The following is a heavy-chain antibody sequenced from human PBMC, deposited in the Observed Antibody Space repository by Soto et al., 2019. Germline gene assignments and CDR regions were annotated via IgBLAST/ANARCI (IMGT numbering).Heavy chain of an antibody. D-gene: IGHD3-3*01. CDR2: ISGSGGST. CDR1: GFTFSSYA. CDR3: AKDYYDFWSAGF. V-gene: IGHV3-23*01. Sequence: EVQLLESGGGLVQPGGSLRLSCAASGFTFSSYAMSWVRQAPGKGLEWVSAISGSGGSTYYADTVKGRFTISRDNSKNTLYLQRNIMRAEDTAVYYCAKDYYDFWSAGFWGQGTLVTVSS. J-gene: IGHJ4*02.